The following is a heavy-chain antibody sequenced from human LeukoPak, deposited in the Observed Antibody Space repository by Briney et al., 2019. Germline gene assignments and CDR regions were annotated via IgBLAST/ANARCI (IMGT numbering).Heavy chain of an antibody. J-gene: IGHJ4*02. CDR1: GFTFSSYG. V-gene: IGHV3-30*03. CDR3: ARLYGSGSYYIPSFDY. CDR2: ISYDGTDK. Sequence: GGSLRLSCAASGFTFSSYGMHWVRQAPGKGLEWVALISYDGTDKYYADSVKGRFAISRDNSKNSLYLQMNSLRAEDTAVYYCARLYGSGSYYIPSFDYWGQGTLVTVSS. D-gene: IGHD3-10*01.